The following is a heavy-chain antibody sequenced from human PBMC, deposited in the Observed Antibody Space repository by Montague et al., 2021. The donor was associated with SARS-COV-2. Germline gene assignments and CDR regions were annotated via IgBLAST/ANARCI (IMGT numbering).Heavy chain of an antibody. CDR1: GGSISSSSYY. D-gene: IGHD2-2*02. CDR3: ARDPSRQLLLYPVGDYYYGMDV. Sequence: SETLSLTCTVSGGSISSSSYYWGWLRQPPGKGLEWIGSICYSGSTYYNPSHKSRVTISVDTSKNQFSLKLNSVTAADTAVYYCARDPSRQLLLYPVGDYYYGMDVWGQGTTVTVSS. V-gene: IGHV4-39*07. CDR2: ICYSGST. J-gene: IGHJ6*02.